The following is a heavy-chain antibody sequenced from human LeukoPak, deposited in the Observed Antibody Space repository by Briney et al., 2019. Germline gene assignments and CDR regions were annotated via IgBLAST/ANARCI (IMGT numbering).Heavy chain of an antibody. Sequence: GESLKISCKGSGYSFTSYWIGWVRQMPGKGLEWMGIIYPGDSDTRYSPSFQGQVTISADKSISTAYLQWSSLKASDTAMYYCARKPYCSGTSCYGVYWFDPWGQGTLVTVSS. CDR3: ARKPYCSGTSCYGVYWFDP. D-gene: IGHD2-2*01. V-gene: IGHV5-51*01. CDR2: IYPGDSDT. J-gene: IGHJ5*02. CDR1: GYSFTSYW.